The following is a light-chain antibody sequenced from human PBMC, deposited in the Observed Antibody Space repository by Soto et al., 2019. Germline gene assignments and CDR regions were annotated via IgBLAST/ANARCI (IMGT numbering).Light chain of an antibody. CDR3: QQYGSSPYT. CDR2: GAS. Sequence: EIVLTQSPCTLSLSPGERATLSCRASQSVSSSYLAWYQQKPGQDHRILIYGASSRSTGIPDRFSGSGSGTDFTLNISRLEPEDFSLYYCQQYGSSPYTFGQGTKLAIK. J-gene: IGKJ2*01. CDR1: QSVSSSY. V-gene: IGKV3-20*01.